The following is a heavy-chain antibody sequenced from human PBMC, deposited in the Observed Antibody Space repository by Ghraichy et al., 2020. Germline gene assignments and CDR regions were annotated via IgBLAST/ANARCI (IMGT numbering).Heavy chain of an antibody. D-gene: IGHD5-18*01. CDR3: ARGREYSYGYYYYGMDV. Sequence: SETLSLTCAVYGGSFSGYYWSWIRQPPGKGLEWIGEINHSGSTNYNPSLKSRVTISVDTSKNQFSLKLSSVTAADTAVYYCARGREYSYGYYYYGMDVWGQGTTVTVCS. CDR2: INHSGST. V-gene: IGHV4-34*01. CDR1: GGSFSGYY. J-gene: IGHJ6*02.